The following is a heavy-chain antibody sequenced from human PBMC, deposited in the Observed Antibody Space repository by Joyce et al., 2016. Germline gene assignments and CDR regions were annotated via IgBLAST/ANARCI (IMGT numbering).Heavy chain of an antibody. J-gene: IGHJ4*02. CDR2: LYSGHTT. Sequence: EVQLVESGGGLIQPGGSLRLSCAASGLTVRSNYMNWVRQAPGKGLDWVSLLYSGHTTYYADSVRGRFTISIDESKNTLYLQMTDLRADDTAVYYCARLFGFNYYFDYWGQGTLVTVSS. D-gene: IGHD3-3*01. CDR3: ARLFGFNYYFDY. CDR1: GLTVRSNY. V-gene: IGHV3-53*01.